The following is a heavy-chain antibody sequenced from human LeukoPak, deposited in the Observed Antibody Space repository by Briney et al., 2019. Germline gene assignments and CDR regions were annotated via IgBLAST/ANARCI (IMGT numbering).Heavy chain of an antibody. CDR3: ARTYDILTGYYYGMDV. CDR1: GGSISNYY. V-gene: IGHV4-59*08. Sequence: SETLSLTCTVSGGSISNYYGSWIRQPPEKGLEWIGHIYYSGSTNYNPSLKSRVTISIDMSKNQVSLKLSSVTAADTAVYYCARTYDILTGYYYGMDVWGQGTTVTVSS. J-gene: IGHJ6*02. CDR2: IYYSGST. D-gene: IGHD3-9*01.